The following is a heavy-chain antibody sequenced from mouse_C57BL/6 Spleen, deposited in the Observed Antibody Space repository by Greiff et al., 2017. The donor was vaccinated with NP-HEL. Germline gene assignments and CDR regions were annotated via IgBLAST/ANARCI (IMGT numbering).Heavy chain of an antibody. CDR1: GFTFSDYY. D-gene: IGHD1-1*01. V-gene: IGHV5-12*01. J-gene: IGHJ4*01. CDR3: ARQGDYYGHYAMDY. Sequence: DVMLVESGGGLVQPGGSLKLSCAASGFTFSDYYMYWVRQTPEKRLEWVAYISNGGGSTYYPDTVKGRFTISRDNAKNTLYLQMSRLKSEDTAMYYCARQGDYYGHYAMDYWGQGTSVTVSS. CDR2: ISNGGGST.